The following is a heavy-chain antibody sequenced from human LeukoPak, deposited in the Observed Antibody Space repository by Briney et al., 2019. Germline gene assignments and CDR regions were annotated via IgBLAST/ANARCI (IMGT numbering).Heavy chain of an antibody. J-gene: IGHJ4*02. Sequence: PGGSLRLSCAASGFTFSSYGMHRVRQAPGKGLEWVAVIWYDGSNKYYADSVKGRFTISRDNSKNTLYLQMNSLRAEDTAVYYCARYYYGSSGYYQPLDYWGQGTLVTVSS. D-gene: IGHD3-22*01. CDR2: IWYDGSNK. V-gene: IGHV3-33*01. CDR1: GFTFSSYG. CDR3: ARYYYGSSGYYQPLDY.